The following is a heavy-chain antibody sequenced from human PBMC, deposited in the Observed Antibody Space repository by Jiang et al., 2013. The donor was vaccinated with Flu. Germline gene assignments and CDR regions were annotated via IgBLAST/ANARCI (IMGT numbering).Heavy chain of an antibody. CDR3: ARPPGVGATVWRDAFDI. CDR2: ISYDGSNK. Sequence: QLLESGGGVVQPGRSLRLSCAASGFTFSSYAMHWVRQAPGKGLEWVAVISYDGSNKYYADSVKGRFTISRDSSKNTLYVQMNSLRAEDTAVYYCARPPGVGATVWRDAFDIWGQGTMVTVSS. D-gene: IGHD1-26*01. V-gene: IGHV3-30-3*01. J-gene: IGHJ3*02. CDR1: GFTFSSYA.